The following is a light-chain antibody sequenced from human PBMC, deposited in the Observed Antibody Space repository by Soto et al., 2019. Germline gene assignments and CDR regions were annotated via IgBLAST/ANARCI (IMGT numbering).Light chain of an antibody. V-gene: IGKV3-11*01. CDR3: QQRSNWPWT. CDR2: DAS. J-gene: IGKJ1*01. CDR1: QSVSTF. Sequence: EIVLPQSPATLSLSPGERATLSCRASQSVSTFLAWYQQKPGQAPRLLISDASNRATGIPGRFSGSGSGTDFSLTISSLEPEDFAVYYCQQRSNWPWTFGQGTKVEIK.